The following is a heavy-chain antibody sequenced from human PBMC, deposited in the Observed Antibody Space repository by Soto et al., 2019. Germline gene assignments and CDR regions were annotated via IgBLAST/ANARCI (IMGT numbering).Heavy chain of an antibody. D-gene: IGHD2-2*02. CDR3: ARFVVVPAAIKIPEFGFDP. Sequence: PSETLSLTCTVSGGSISSYYCSWIRQPPGKGLEWIGYIYYSGSTNYNPPLKSRVTISVDTSKNQFSLKLSSVTAADTAVYYCARFVVVPAAIKIPEFGFDPWGQGTLVTVSS. J-gene: IGHJ5*02. CDR1: GGSISSYY. CDR2: IYYSGST. V-gene: IGHV4-59*01.